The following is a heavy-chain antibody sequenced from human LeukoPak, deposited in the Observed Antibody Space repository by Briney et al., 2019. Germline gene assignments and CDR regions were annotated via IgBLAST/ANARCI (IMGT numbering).Heavy chain of an antibody. CDR2: IYYSGST. D-gene: IGHD3-22*01. J-gene: IGHJ4*02. CDR1: GGPISSGDYY. V-gene: IGHV4-30-4*01. CDR3: ARDSSAVGRTDC. Sequence: PSETLSLTCTVSGGPISSGDYYWSWIRQPPGKGLEWIGYIYYSGSTYCNPSLKSRVTISIDTSKNQFSLKLNSVTAADTAVYYCARDSSAVGRTDCWGQGTLVTVSS.